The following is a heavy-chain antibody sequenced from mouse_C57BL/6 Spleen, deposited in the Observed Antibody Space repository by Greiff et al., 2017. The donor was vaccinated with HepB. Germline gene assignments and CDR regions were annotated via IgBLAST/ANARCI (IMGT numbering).Heavy chain of an antibody. CDR2: ISSGSSTI. D-gene: IGHD2-5*01. V-gene: IGHV5-17*01. Sequence: EVKLMESGGGLVKPGGSLKLSCAASGFTFSDYGMHWVRQAPEKGLEWVAYISSGSSTIYYADTVKGRFTISRDNAKNTLFLQMTSLRSEGTAMYYCARRGPYYSNYGPYWYFDVWGTGTTVTVSS. J-gene: IGHJ1*03. CDR1: GFTFSDYG. CDR3: ARRGPYYSNYGPYWYFDV.